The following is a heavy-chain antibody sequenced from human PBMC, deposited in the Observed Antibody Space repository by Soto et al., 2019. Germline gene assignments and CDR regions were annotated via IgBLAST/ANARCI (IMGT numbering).Heavy chain of an antibody. CDR2: IWYDGSNK. J-gene: IGHJ4*02. CDR1: GFTFSSYG. V-gene: IGHV3-33*01. Sequence: GGSLRLSCAASGFTFSSYGMHWVRQASGKGLEWVAVIWYDGSNKYYAGSVKGRFTISRDNSRNTLYLQMNSLRAEDTAVYHCARQGVAAAPDYWGQGALVTVSS. CDR3: ARQGVAAAPDY. D-gene: IGHD6-13*01.